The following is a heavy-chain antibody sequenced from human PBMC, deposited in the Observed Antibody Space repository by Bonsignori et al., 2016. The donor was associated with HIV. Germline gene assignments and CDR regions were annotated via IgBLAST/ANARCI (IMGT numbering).Heavy chain of an antibody. CDR3: ARDSHDFGDLGIFQY. CDR2: MSDDGSSP. V-gene: IGHV3-30-3*01. D-gene: IGHD4-17*01. J-gene: IGHJ4*02. Sequence: WIRQPPGKGLEWVALMSDDGSSPSYADSVKGRFTISRDNSRSTLYLQMTSLRVEDTAVYYCARDSHDFGDLGIFQYWGQGTLVTVSS.